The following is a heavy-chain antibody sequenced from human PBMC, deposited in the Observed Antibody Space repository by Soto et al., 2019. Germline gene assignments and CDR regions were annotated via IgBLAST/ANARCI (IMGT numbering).Heavy chain of an antibody. Sequence: PSETLSLTCTVSGGSISSGGYYWSWIRQHPGKGLEWIGYIYYSGSTYYNPSLKSRVIISVDTSMNQFSLKLSSVTAADTAVYYCTWGQLNYSGSGSYIDYWGQGALVTVSS. J-gene: IGHJ4*02. CDR3: TWGQLNYSGSGSYIDY. CDR1: GGSISSGGYY. V-gene: IGHV4-31*03. CDR2: IYYSGST. D-gene: IGHD3-10*01.